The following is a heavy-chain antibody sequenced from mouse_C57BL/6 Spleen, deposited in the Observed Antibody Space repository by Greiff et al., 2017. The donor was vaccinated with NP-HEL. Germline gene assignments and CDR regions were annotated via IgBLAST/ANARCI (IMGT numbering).Heavy chain of an antibody. V-gene: IGHV1-64*01. J-gene: IGHJ2*01. CDR1: GYTFTSYW. Sequence: QVQLQQPGAELVKPGASVKLSCKASGYTFTSYWMHWVKQRPGQGLEWIGMIHPNSGSTNYNEKFKSKATLTVDKSSSTAYMQLSSLTSEDSAVYYCARPSPYYGSSPWYFDYWGQGTTLTVSS. CDR3: ARPSPYYGSSPWYFDY. CDR2: IHPNSGST. D-gene: IGHD1-1*01.